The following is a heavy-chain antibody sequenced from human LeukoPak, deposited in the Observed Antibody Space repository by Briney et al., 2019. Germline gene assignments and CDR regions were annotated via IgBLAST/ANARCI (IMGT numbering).Heavy chain of an antibody. Sequence: SETLSLTCTVSGGSISSSSYYWGWIRQPPGKGLEWIGSIYYSGSTYYNPSLKSRVTISVDKSKNQFSLKLSSVTAADTAVYYCARAPPYGSGSYYFDYWGQGTLVTVSS. J-gene: IGHJ4*02. CDR3: ARAPPYGSGSYYFDY. CDR2: IYYSGST. CDR1: GGSISSSSYY. V-gene: IGHV4-39*07. D-gene: IGHD3-10*01.